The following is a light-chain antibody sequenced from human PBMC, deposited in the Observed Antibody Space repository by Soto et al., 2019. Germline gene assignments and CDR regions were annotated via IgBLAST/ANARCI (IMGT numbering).Light chain of an antibody. CDR2: WAS. CDR1: QSVLHSSTNKNY. Sequence: DIVMTQSPDSLAVSLGERATINCKSSQSVLHSSTNKNYLAWYQQKPGQSPNLLIYWASAREYGVPDRFSGSGSGTDFTLTTSSLQAEDVAVYYCQQYYSIPWTCGQGTKVEIK. CDR3: QQYYSIPWT. J-gene: IGKJ1*01. V-gene: IGKV4-1*01.